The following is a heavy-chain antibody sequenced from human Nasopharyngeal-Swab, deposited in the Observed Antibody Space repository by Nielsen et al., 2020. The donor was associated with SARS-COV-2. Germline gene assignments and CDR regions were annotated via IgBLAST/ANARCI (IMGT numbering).Heavy chain of an antibody. CDR2: ISSSSSYI. V-gene: IGHV3-21*01. D-gene: IGHD6-6*01. J-gene: IGHJ4*02. Sequence: GGSLRLSCAASGFTFSSYSMNWVRQAPGKGLEWVSSISSSSSYIYYADSVKGRFTISRDNAKNSLYLQMNSLRAEDTAVYYCARDDCGYSSSSSFDYWGQGTLVTVSS. CDR3: ARDDCGYSSSSSFDY. CDR1: GFTFSSYS.